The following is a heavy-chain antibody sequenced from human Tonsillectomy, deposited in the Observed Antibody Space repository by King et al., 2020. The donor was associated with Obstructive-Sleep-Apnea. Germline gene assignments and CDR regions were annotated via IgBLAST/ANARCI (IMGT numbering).Heavy chain of an antibody. V-gene: IGHV4-39*07. Sequence: QLQESGPGLVKPSETLSLICTVSGGSISSSSYYWGWIRQPPGKGLEWIGSMHYSGSTYYNPSLKIRVTISVETSKNQFSLRLNSVTAADTAVYYCARVAYYGHNWFDPWGQGTLVTVSS. CDR3: ARVAYYGHNWFDP. D-gene: IGHD3-22*01. CDR2: MHYSGST. J-gene: IGHJ5*02. CDR1: GGSISSSSYY.